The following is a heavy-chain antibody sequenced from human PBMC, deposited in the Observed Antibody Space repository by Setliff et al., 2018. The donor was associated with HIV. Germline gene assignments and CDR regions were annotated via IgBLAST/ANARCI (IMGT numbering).Heavy chain of an antibody. D-gene: IGHD1-26*01. Sequence: ASVKVSCKASGYPFTSYGIVWVRQAPGQGLQWMGWVNPNSGGTNSAQEFQGRVTMTRDTSISTAYMELTWLKPDDTAVYYCARNTPGIVPRRVGFDPWGQGTLVTVSS. CDR3: ARNTPGIVPRRVGFDP. J-gene: IGHJ5*02. V-gene: IGHV1-2*02. CDR2: VNPNSGGT. CDR1: GYPFTSYG.